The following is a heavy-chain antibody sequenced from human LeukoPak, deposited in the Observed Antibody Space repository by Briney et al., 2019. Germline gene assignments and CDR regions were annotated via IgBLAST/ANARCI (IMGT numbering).Heavy chain of an antibody. CDR1: GYTFTSYD. J-gene: IGHJ6*02. Sequence: ASVKVSCKASGYTFTSYDINWVRQATGQGLEWMGWMNPNSGNTGYAQKFQGGVTMTRNTSISTAYMELSSLRSEDTAVYYCARGGSRGWLSSTYYYYGMDVWGQGTTVTVSS. CDR2: MNPNSGNT. V-gene: IGHV1-8*01. CDR3: ARGGSRGWLSSTYYYYGMDV. D-gene: IGHD3-16*02.